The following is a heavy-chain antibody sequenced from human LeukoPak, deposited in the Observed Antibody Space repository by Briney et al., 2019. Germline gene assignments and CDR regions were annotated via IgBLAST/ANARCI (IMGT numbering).Heavy chain of an antibody. CDR3: ARDGKYSGSFDN. J-gene: IGHJ4*02. Sequence: GGSLRLSCVVSGFTFSTYNMNWVRQAPGKGLDWISYISFRSNTIFYADSVRGRFTISGDSAKNSLYLEMNSLRAEDSAVYYCARDGKYSGSFDNWGQGTLVTVSS. V-gene: IGHV3-48*01. CDR2: ISFRSNTI. D-gene: IGHD5-12*01. CDR1: GFTFSTYN.